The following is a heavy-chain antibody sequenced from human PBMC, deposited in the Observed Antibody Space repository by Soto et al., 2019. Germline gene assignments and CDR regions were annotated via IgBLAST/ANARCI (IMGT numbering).Heavy chain of an antibody. D-gene: IGHD2-2*01. CDR1: GFAFNNYG. CDR3: AREDSIIIPAVSDF. V-gene: IGHV3-21*01. J-gene: IGHJ4*02. Sequence: GGSLRLSCTVSGFAFNNYGINWVRQAPGKGLEWVSSISKSGYTYYSDSVKGRFTISRDNAKNSVSLQMNTLRVEDTAVYYCAREDSIIIPAVSDFWGQGTLVTVSS. CDR2: ISKSGYT.